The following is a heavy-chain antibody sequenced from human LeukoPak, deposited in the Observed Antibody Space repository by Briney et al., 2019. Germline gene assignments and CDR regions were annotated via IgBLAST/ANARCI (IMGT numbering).Heavy chain of an antibody. CDR1: GGSISSSSYY. Sequence: SSETLSLTCTVSGGSISSSSYYWGWIRQPPGKGLEWIGSIYTSGSTNYNPSLKSRVTISVDTSKNQFSLKLSSVTAADTAVYYCARGQYCGGDCFFDWGQGTLVTVSS. CDR2: IYTSGST. CDR3: ARGQYCGGDCFFD. D-gene: IGHD2-21*02. V-gene: IGHV4-39*07. J-gene: IGHJ4*02.